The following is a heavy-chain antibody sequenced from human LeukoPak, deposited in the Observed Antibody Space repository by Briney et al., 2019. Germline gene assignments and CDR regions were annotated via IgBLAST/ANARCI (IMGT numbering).Heavy chain of an antibody. CDR1: GFTFSSYA. V-gene: IGHV3-30*04. CDR3: ARDSYDFWSGYRSPFDY. D-gene: IGHD3-3*01. J-gene: IGHJ4*02. CDR2: ISYDGGNK. Sequence: PGGSLRLSCAASGFTFSSYAIHWVRQAPGKGLEWVAVISYDGGNKYYADSVKGRFTISRDNSKNTLYLQMNTLRPEDTAVYYCARDSYDFWSGYRSPFDYWGQGNLVTVSA.